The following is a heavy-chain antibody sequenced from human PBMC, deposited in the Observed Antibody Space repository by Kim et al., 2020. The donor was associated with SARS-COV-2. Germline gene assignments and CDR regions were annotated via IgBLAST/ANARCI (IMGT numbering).Heavy chain of an antibody. CDR3: ARERRWELLNYYYGMDV. Sequence: VKCRFTISRDNSKNTLYLQMNSLRAEETAVYYCARERRWELLNYYYGMDVWGQGTTVTVSS. D-gene: IGHD1-26*01. V-gene: IGHV3-30*07. J-gene: IGHJ6*02.